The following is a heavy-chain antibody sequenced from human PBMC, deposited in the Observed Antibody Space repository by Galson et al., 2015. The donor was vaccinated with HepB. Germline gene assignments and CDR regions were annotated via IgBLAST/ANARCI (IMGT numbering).Heavy chain of an antibody. CDR1: GFTFSSYA. D-gene: IGHD6-19*01. J-gene: IGHJ6*02. CDR3: ARAILSLRIAVAGPVYGMDV. V-gene: IGHV3-23*01. Sequence: SLRLSCAASGFTFSSYAMSWVRQAPGKGLEWVSAISGSGGSTYYADSVKGRFTIPRDNSKNPLYLQMNSLRSEDTAVYYCARAILSLRIAVAGPVYGMDVRGQGTTVTVSS. CDR2: ISGSGGST.